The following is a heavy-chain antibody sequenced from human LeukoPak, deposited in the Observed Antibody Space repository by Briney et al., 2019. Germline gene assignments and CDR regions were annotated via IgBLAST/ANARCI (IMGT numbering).Heavy chain of an antibody. CDR3: ARGKIGAAGTFVY. J-gene: IGHJ4*02. CDR1: GDIVPSTIAA. Sequence: SQTLSLTCAISGDIVPSTIAAWTWIRQSPSRGLEWLGRTYYTSTWYNDYAVSVKSRISINADTSKNQLSLHLNSVTPEDTAVYFCARGKIGAAGTFVYWGQGTLVTVSS. D-gene: IGHD6-13*01. V-gene: IGHV6-1*01. CDR2: TYYTSTWYN.